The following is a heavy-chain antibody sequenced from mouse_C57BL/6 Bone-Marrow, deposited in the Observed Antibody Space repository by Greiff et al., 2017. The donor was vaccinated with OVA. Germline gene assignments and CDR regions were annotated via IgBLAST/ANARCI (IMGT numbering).Heavy chain of an antibody. D-gene: IGHD2-2*01. Sequence: VQLQQSGPELVKPGASVKIPCKASGYTFTDYNMDWVKQTHGKSLEWIGDINPNNGGTNYNQKFKGKATLTVDKSSSTAYMELRSLTSEDTAVYYCAREGVYGYDWFAYWGQGTLVTVSA. J-gene: IGHJ3*01. V-gene: IGHV1-18*01. CDR1: GYTFTDYN. CDR3: AREGVYGYDWFAY. CDR2: INPNNGGT.